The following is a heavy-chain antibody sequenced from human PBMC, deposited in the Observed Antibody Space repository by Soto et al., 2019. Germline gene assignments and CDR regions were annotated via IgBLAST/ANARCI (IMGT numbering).Heavy chain of an antibody. J-gene: IGHJ4*02. D-gene: IGHD1-7*01. CDR1: GGSISSGNYY. Sequence: PSETLSLTCTVSGGSISSGNYYWSWLRQPPGKGLEWIGFISYSGSTYYNASLKSRVTISVAMSKNQFSLNLNSVTAADTAVYYCATMGTPATGLYYFDYWGQGTLVTVSS. CDR2: ISYSGST. CDR3: ATMGTPATGLYYFDY. V-gene: IGHV4-30-4*01.